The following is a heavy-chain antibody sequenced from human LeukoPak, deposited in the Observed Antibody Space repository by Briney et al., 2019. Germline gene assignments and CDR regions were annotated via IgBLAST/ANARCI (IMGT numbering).Heavy chain of an antibody. CDR3: AKDVTAAPGY. D-gene: IGHD3-16*01. CDR1: GFTFSSYS. J-gene: IGHJ4*02. CDR2: ISSRSSTI. V-gene: IGHV3-48*01. Sequence: PGGSLRLSCTASGFTFSSYSMNWVRQAPGKGLEWVSYISSRSSTIYYADSVKGRFTISRDNAKNTLYLQMNSLRAEDTALYYCAKDVTAAPGYWGQGTLVTVSS.